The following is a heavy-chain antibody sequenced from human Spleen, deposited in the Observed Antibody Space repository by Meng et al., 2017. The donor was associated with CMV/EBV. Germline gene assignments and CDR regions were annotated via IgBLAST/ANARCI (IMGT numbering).Heavy chain of an antibody. CDR3: ARDRRRPHTAMVRGGNYYYGMDV. J-gene: IGHJ6*02. D-gene: IGHD5-18*01. V-gene: IGHV4/OR15-8*01. Sequence: SETLSLTCVVSGGSISSSNWWSWVRQPPGKGLEWIGEIYHSGSPNYNPSLKSRVTISVDKSKNQFSLKLSSVTAADTAVYYCARDRRRPHTAMVRGGNYYYGMDVWGQGTTVTVSS. CDR2: IYHSGSP. CDR1: GGSISSSNW.